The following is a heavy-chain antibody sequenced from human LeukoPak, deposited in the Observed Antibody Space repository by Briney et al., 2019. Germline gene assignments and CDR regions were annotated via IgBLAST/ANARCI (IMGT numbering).Heavy chain of an antibody. CDR3: AGGGGGNWFDP. V-gene: IGHV3-7*03. CDR2: IKQDGSEK. CDR1: GFTFSSYW. Sequence: GSLRLSCAASGFTFSSYWMSWVRQAPGKGLEWVANIKQDGSEKYYVDSVKGRFTISRDNAKNSLYLQMNSLRAEDTAVYYCAGGGGGNWFDPWGQGTLVTVSS. D-gene: IGHD3-16*01. J-gene: IGHJ5*02.